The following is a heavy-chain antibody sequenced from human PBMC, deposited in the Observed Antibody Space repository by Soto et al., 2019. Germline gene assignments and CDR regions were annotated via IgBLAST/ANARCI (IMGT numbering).Heavy chain of an antibody. J-gene: IGHJ4*02. Sequence: QVHLVQSGAEVKKPGASVKVSCKASGYTFTSYGITWVRQAPGQGLEWMGWISAHNGNTDYEQKLQGRVIVTRDTTTSTAYMELRSLISDATAVYYCARGRYGDYWGQGDLVNVSS. D-gene: IGHD1-1*01. CDR1: GYTFTSYG. CDR2: ISAHNGNT. V-gene: IGHV1-18*01. CDR3: ARGRYGDY.